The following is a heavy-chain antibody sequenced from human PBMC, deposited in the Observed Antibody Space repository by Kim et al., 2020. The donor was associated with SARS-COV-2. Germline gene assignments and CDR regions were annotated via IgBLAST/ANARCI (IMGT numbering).Heavy chain of an antibody. V-gene: IGHV5-51*01. CDR2: IYPGDSDT. Sequence: GQSLKISCKGSGYSFTSYWIGWVRQMPGKGLEWMGIIYPGDSDTRYSPSFQGQVTISADKSISTAYLQWSSLKASDTAMYYCARPSYTNYDTFDAFDIWGQGKMVTVSS. D-gene: IGHD3-9*01. CDR3: ARPSYTNYDTFDAFDI. CDR1: GYSFTSYW. J-gene: IGHJ3*02.